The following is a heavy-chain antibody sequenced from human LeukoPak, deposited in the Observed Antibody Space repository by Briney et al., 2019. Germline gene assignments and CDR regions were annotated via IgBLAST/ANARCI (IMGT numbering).Heavy chain of an antibody. J-gene: IGHJ5*02. CDR1: GRSFSGYY. CDR3: ARAIRDWFDP. Sequence: SETLSLTCAVYGRSFSGYYWSWIRQPPGKGLEWIGEINHSGSTNYNPSLKSRVTISVDTSKNQFSLKLSSVTAADTAVYYCARAIRDWFDPWGQGTLVTVSS. CDR2: INHSGST. V-gene: IGHV4-34*01.